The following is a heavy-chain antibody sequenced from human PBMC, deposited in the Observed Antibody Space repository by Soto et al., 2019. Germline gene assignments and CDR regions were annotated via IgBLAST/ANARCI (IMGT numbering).Heavy chain of an antibody. J-gene: IGHJ4*02. CDR2: IIPIFGTA. Sequence: ASVKVSCKASGGTFSSYATSWVRQAPGQGLEWMGGIIPIFGTANYAQKFQGRVTITADESTSTAYMELSSLRSEDTAVYYCARDEGGYSYGNLLKYWGQGTLVTVSS. D-gene: IGHD5-18*01. V-gene: IGHV1-69*13. CDR1: GGTFSSYA. CDR3: ARDEGGYSYGNLLKY.